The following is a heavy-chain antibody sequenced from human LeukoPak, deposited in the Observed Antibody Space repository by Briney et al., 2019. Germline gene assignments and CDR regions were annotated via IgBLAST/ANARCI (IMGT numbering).Heavy chain of an antibody. CDR2: IYSSGYT. D-gene: IGHD1/OR15-1a*01. Sequence: PSETLSLTCTVSGGSISSYYWSWIPQPPGKGLEWIGRIYSSGYTNDNPFLKSRITMSVDMSKNQFSLRLNSVTAADTAVYYCARGEHSVDSWGQGMLVTVSS. J-gene: IGHJ4*02. CDR3: ARGEHSVDS. V-gene: IGHV4-4*07. CDR1: GGSISSYY.